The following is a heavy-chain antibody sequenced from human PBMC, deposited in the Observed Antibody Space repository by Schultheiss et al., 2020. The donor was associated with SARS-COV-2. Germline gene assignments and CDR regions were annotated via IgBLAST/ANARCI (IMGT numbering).Heavy chain of an antibody. Sequence: GGSLRLSCAASGFTFSGHAMTWVRQAPGKGLEWVSGISGSGGDTYYPYSVKGRFTISRDNFKSTLYLQMSSLRAEDTAVYYCARDSGGYSSSSGNNNYYGLDVWGQGTTVTVSS. CDR3: ARDSGGYSSSSGNNNYYGLDV. J-gene: IGHJ6*02. CDR2: ISGSGGDT. CDR1: GFTFSGHA. D-gene: IGHD6-6*01. V-gene: IGHV3-23*01.